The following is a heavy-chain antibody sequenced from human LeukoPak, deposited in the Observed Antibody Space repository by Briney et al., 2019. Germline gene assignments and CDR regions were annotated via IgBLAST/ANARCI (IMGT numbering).Heavy chain of an antibody. CDR3: ARVSSSSWWALDY. V-gene: IGHV3-30*03. CDR1: GFTFSSFG. Sequence: PGGSLRLSCSASGFTFSSFGMRWVRQAPGKGLEWVTLMSYDGNNKYSADSVKGRFTISRDNAKNTLYLQMNSLRAEDTAVYYCARVSSSSWWALDYWGQGTLVTVSS. CDR2: MSYDGNNK. D-gene: IGHD6-13*01. J-gene: IGHJ4*02.